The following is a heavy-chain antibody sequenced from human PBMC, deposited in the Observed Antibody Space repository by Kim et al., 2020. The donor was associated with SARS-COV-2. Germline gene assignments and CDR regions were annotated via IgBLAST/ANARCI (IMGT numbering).Heavy chain of an antibody. CDR2: IYYSGST. CDR3: ARQGNYYGSGSYVDY. CDR1: GGSISSSSYY. V-gene: IGHV4-39*01. Sequence: SETLSLTCTVSGGSISSSSYYWGWIRQPPGKGLEWIGSIYYSGSTYYNPSLKSRVTISVDTSKNQFSLKLSSVTAADTAVYYCARQGNYYGSGSYVDYWGQGTLVTVSS. D-gene: IGHD3-10*01. J-gene: IGHJ4*02.